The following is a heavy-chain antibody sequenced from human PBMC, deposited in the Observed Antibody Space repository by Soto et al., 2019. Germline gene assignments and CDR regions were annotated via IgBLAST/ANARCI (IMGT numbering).Heavy chain of an antibody. CDR1: GGSISSYY. CDR3: ARLVGGYSGYDRDFDY. V-gene: IGHV4-59*08. J-gene: IGHJ4*02. CDR2: IYYSGST. D-gene: IGHD5-12*01. Sequence: QVQLQESGPGLVKPSETLSLTCTVSGGSISSYYWNWIRQPPGKGLEWIGYIYYSGSTNYNPSLKSRVTISVDTSKNQFSLKLSSVTAADTAVYYCARLVGGYSGYDRDFDYWGQGTLVTVSS.